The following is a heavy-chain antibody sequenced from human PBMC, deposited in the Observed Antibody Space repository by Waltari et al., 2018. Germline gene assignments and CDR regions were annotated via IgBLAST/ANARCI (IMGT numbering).Heavy chain of an antibody. V-gene: IGHV4-38-2*01. CDR3: ARHGVQQLVLGYFDY. D-gene: IGHD6-6*01. CDR2: IYHSGST. CDR1: GYSISSGYY. J-gene: IGHJ4*02. Sequence: QVQLQESGPGRVKPSGTLSPPCAVSGYSISSGYYWGGLRPPPGKGLEWIGSIYHSGSTYYNPSLTSRVTISVDTSKNQFSLKLSSVTAADTAVYYCARHGVQQLVLGYFDYWGQGTLVTVSS.